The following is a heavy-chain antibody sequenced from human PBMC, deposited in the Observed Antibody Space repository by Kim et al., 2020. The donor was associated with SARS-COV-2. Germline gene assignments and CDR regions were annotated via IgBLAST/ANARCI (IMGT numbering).Heavy chain of an antibody. V-gene: IGHV3-48*02. J-gene: IGHJ6*02. CDR3: ARDFLGLRFSFHYYYGMDV. D-gene: IGHD5-12*01. Sequence: GRFTISRDKAKNSLYLQMNSLRDEDTAVYYCARDFLGLRFSFHYYYGMDVWGQGTTVTVSS.